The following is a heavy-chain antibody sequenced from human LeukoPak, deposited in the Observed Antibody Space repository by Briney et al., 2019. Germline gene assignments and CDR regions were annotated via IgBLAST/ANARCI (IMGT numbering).Heavy chain of an antibody. Sequence: GGSLRLSCAASGFTFSSYGMHWVRQAPGKGLEWVAVIWYDGSNKYYADSVKGRFTISRDNSKNTLYLQMNSLRAEDTAVYYCARDSSGWYYFDYWGQGTLVTVSS. CDR1: GFTFSSYG. J-gene: IGHJ4*02. CDR2: IWYDGSNK. V-gene: IGHV3-33*08. CDR3: ARDSSGWYYFDY. D-gene: IGHD6-19*01.